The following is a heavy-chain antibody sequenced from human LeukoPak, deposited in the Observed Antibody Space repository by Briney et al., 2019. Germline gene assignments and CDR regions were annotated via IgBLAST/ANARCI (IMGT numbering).Heavy chain of an antibody. CDR2: INHSGST. J-gene: IGHJ6*02. V-gene: IGHV4-34*01. D-gene: IGHD4-23*01. CDR1: GGSFSGYY. CDR3: ARVTTVVTPVLSYGMDV. Sequence: SETLSLTCAVYGGSFSGYYWSWIRQPPGKGLEWIGEINHSGSTNYNPSLKSRVTISVDTSKNQFSLKLSSVTAADTAVYYCARVTTVVTPVLSYGMDVWGQGTTVTVSS.